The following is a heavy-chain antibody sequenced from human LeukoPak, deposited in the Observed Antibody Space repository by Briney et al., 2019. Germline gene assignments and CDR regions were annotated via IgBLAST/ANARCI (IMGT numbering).Heavy chain of an antibody. D-gene: IGHD3-10*01. CDR1: GFSFDDFA. CDR3: ATRYASGPIADY. Sequence: GRSLRLSCAASGFSFDDFAMHWVRQAPGKGLEWVSGITWNGGTIDYADSVKGRFTISRDNAKNSLYLQMNSLRAEDTALYYCATRYASGPIADYWGQGTLVTVSS. CDR2: ITWNGGTI. V-gene: IGHV3-9*01. J-gene: IGHJ4*02.